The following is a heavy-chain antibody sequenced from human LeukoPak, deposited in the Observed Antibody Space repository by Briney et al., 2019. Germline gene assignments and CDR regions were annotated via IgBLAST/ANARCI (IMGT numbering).Heavy chain of an antibody. D-gene: IGHD3-22*01. Sequence: SETLSLTCTVSGGSISSSSYYWGWIRQPPGKGLEWIGSIYYSGSTYYNPSLKSRVTISVDTSKNQFSLKLSSVTAADTAVYYCARHPYCDSNGSFDYWGQGTLVTVSS. CDR2: IYYSGST. V-gene: IGHV4-39*01. CDR3: ARHPYCDSNGSFDY. J-gene: IGHJ4*02. CDR1: GGSISSSSYY.